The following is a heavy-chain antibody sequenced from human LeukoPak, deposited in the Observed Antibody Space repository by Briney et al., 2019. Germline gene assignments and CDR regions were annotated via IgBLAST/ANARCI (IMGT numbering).Heavy chain of an antibody. V-gene: IGHV3-74*01. Sequence: GGSLRLSCAASGFTFRSYWMHWVRQAPGKGLVWVSRIKSDGSTNYADSVKGRFTISRDNAKNTVSLQMNSLRAEETGVYYCARAPSEIGGYYPEYFRHWGQGTLVTVSS. CDR2: IKSDGST. D-gene: IGHD3-22*01. CDR1: GFTFRSYW. J-gene: IGHJ1*01. CDR3: ARAPSEIGGYYPEYFRH.